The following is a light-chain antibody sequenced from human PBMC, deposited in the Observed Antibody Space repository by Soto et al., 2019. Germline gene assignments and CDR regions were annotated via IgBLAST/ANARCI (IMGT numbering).Light chain of an antibody. V-gene: IGKV1-5*01. CDR1: QSISTW. J-gene: IGKJ2*01. Sequence: DIQMTQSPSTLSASVGDRVTITCRASQSISTWLAWYQQKPGKAPKLLIYDASSLESGVPSRFSGSGSGTEFPLTISILQPDDFATDYCQQYNTSSSTFGRGTKLEIK. CDR3: QQYNTSSST. CDR2: DAS.